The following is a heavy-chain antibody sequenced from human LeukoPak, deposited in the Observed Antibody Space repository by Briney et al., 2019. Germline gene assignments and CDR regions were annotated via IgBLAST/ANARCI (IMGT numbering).Heavy chain of an antibody. Sequence: PGGSLRLSCAASGFIFDDYGMNWVRQVPGKGLEWVAGINWNGDKTGYVDSVKGRFTISRDNSKNTLYLQMNSLRAEDTAVYYCARVMGRYCSSTSCYVDYWGQGTLVTVSS. V-gene: IGHV3-20*04. D-gene: IGHD2-2*01. CDR3: ARVMGRYCSSTSCYVDY. CDR2: INWNGDKT. J-gene: IGHJ4*02. CDR1: GFIFDDYG.